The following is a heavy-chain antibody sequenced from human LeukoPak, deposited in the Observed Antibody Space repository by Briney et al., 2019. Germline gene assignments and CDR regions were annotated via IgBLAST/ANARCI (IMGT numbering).Heavy chain of an antibody. J-gene: IGHJ4*02. CDR2: ISYDGSNK. D-gene: IGHD2-2*01. Sequence: GGSLRLSCAASGFTFSSYAMSWVRQAPGKGLEWVAVISYDGSNKYYADSVKGRFTISRDNSKNTLYLQMNSLRAEDTAVYYCARDPTHCSSTSCYEELVYWGQGTLVTVSS. V-gene: IGHV3-30-3*01. CDR1: GFTFSSYA. CDR3: ARDPTHCSSTSCYEELVY.